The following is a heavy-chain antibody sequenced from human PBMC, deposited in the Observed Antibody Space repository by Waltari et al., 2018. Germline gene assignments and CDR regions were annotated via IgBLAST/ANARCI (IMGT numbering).Heavy chain of an antibody. J-gene: IGHJ6*02. V-gene: IGHV3-33*05. CDR1: GFTLGNYG. CDR3: AREYSRICFHALDG. Sequence: QVHVVESGGGVVQPGGSLRLSCAASGFTLGNYGMHWVRQAPGKGLDWVAVIKDDGSIKNCADAVKGRFTISRENSKNTLYLEMKSLRAEDTAVYYCAREYSRICFHALDGWGQGTAVTVSS. D-gene: IGHD6-13*01. CDR2: IKDDGSIK.